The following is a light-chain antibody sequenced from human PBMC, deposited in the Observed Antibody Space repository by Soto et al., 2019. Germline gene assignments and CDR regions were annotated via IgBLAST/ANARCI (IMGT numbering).Light chain of an antibody. Sequence: QSALTQPASVSGSPGQSITISCTGTSSDIGRYNYVSWYQQHPGKAPILVISGVNKRPSGISNRFSGSKSGNTASLTISGLQADDEAIYYCASYTSTTTLVVFGGGTKLTVL. V-gene: IGLV2-14*01. J-gene: IGLJ2*01. CDR3: ASYTSTTTLVV. CDR2: GVN. CDR1: SSDIGRYNY.